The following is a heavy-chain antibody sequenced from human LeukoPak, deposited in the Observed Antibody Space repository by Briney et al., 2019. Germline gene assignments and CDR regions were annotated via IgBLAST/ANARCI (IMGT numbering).Heavy chain of an antibody. CDR2: ISAQKGNT. Sequence: ASVKVSCKASGYTFNSYGINWVRQAPGQGLEWMGWISAQKGNTNYAQKLQGRVTMTTDTSTSSAYMELRSLRSDDTAVYYCARVSPPMIVVVPENWFDPWGQGTLVTVSS. D-gene: IGHD3-22*01. J-gene: IGHJ5*02. V-gene: IGHV1-18*01. CDR3: ARVSPPMIVVVPENWFDP. CDR1: GYTFNSYG.